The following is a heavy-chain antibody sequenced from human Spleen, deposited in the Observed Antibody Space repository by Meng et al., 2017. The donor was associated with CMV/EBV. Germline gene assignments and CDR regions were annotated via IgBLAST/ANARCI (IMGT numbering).Heavy chain of an antibody. CDR2: MHPTGRY. V-gene: IGHV4-38-2*02. Sequence: SETLSLTCTVSNYSINSGYYWGWIRQPPGKGLECIGNMHPTGRYYYNSSLKSRVTISLDTSKNQFSRRLTSVTAADTPVYYCESVNWNPDYWGQGTLVTVSS. CDR1: NYSINSGYY. D-gene: IGHD1-1*01. CDR3: ESVNWNPDY. J-gene: IGHJ4*02.